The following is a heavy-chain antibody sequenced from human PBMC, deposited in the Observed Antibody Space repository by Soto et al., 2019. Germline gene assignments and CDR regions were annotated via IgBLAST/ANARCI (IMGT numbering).Heavy chain of an antibody. CDR1: GDSINNYY. V-gene: IGHV4-59*01. D-gene: IGHD6-13*01. CDR3: AKYRRTEAEGFTLDY. J-gene: IGHJ4*02. Sequence: SETLSLTCTVSGDSINNYYWSWIRQPPGKRLEWIGYIYYTGSTTYNPSLESRVTMSVDTSKDQFSLKLNSVNAADTAVYYCAKYRRTEAEGFTLDYWGRGTLVTVSS. CDR2: IYYTGST.